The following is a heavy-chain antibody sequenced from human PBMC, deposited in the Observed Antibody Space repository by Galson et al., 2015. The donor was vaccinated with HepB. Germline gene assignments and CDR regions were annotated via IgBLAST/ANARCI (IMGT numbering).Heavy chain of an antibody. D-gene: IGHD3-22*01. J-gene: IGHJ3*02. Sequence: SVKVSCKASGYTFTGYYMHWVRQAPGQGLEWMGRINPNSGGTNYAQKFQGRVTMTRDTSISTAYMELSRLRSDDTAVYYCARDMLASSSGSPPAFDIWGQGTMVTVSS. V-gene: IGHV1-2*06. CDR2: INPNSGGT. CDR3: ARDMLASSSGSPPAFDI. CDR1: GYTFTGYY.